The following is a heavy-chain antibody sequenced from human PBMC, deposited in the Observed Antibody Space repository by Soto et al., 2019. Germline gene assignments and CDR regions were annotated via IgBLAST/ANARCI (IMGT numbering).Heavy chain of an antibody. CDR1: GDSVSSNSAA. CDR3: ARESRSWYGGDYYYYGMDV. Sequence: SQTLSLTCAISGDSVSSNSAAWNWIRQSPSRGLEWLGRTYYRSKWYNDYAVSVKSRITINPDTSKNQISLQPNSVTPEDTAVYYCARESRSWYGGDYYYYGMDVWGQGTTVTVSS. CDR2: TYYRSKWYN. V-gene: IGHV6-1*01. D-gene: IGHD6-13*01. J-gene: IGHJ6*02.